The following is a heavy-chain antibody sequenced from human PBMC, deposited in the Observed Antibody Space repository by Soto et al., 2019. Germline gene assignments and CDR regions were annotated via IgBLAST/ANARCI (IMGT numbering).Heavy chain of an antibody. CDR1: GGPISSGGNY. CDR2: SYYSGST. D-gene: IGHD2-15*01. CDR3: ARDHCSGGTCYFDD. V-gene: IGHV4-31*03. Sequence: VQLQESGPGLVKPSPTLSLTCTVSGGPISSGGNYWSWIRQHPVKGLEWIGYSYYSGSTIYNPSLKSRVTISVDTSKNQFSLKLSSVTAADTAVYYCARDHCSGGTCYFDDWGQGTLVTVSS. J-gene: IGHJ4*02.